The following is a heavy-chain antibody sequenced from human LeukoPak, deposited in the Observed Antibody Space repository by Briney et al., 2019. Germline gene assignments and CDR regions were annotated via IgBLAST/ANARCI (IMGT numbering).Heavy chain of an antibody. J-gene: IGHJ4*02. Sequence: GGSLRLSCAASGCTFSSYAMSWVRQAPGKGLEWVSAISGSGGSTYYADSVKGRFTISRDNSKNTLYLQMNSLRAEDTAVYYCAKGEYSPKEVTMVRGVSTYFDYWGQGTLVTVSS. CDR1: GCTFSSYA. CDR2: ISGSGGST. CDR3: AKGEYSPKEVTMVRGVSTYFDY. V-gene: IGHV3-23*01. D-gene: IGHD3-10*01.